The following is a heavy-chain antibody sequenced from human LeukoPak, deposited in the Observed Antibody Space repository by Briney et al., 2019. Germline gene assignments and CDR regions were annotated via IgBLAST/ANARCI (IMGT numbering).Heavy chain of an antibody. CDR3: ARHAIYSGGYSYWFDP. Sequence: SETLSLTCTVSGGSITSYYWSWIRQPPGKGLEWIAFVYYSGITNYNPSLKSRASISVDTSKNLCSLRLSSVTASDTAVYYCARHAIYSGGYSYWFDPWGLGTLVTVSS. CDR2: VYYSGIT. D-gene: IGHD1-26*01. CDR1: GGSITSYY. V-gene: IGHV4-59*08. J-gene: IGHJ5*02.